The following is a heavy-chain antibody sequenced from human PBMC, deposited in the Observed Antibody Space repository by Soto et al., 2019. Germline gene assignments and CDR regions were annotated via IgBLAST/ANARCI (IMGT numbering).Heavy chain of an antibody. CDR1: EGTFTSYY. Sequence: ASVKVSFKAPEGTFTSYYINLVRQAPGQGLEWMGIINPNGGSTRYAQKFQGRVTFTRDTPASTVYLELRSLRSDDTAFYYCARSSGGVFGIIIEGSNWFGSWGQGTLVTV. CDR2: INPNGGST. D-gene: IGHD1-26*01. CDR3: ARSSGGVFGIIIEGSNWFGS. J-gene: IGHJ5*01. V-gene: IGHV1-46*01.